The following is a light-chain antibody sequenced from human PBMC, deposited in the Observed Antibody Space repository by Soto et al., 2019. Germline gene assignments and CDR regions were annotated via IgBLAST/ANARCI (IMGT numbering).Light chain of an antibody. J-gene: IGKJ4*01. CDR1: QSVSSN. CDR3: QQYVTSVT. Sequence: EIVMTQSPATLSVSPGERATLSCRASQSVSSNLAWYQQKPGQAPRLLIYGASTRATGIPARFSGSGSGTEFTLTISSLQSEDFAVYYCQQYVTSVTFGGGTKVEI. CDR2: GAS. V-gene: IGKV3-15*01.